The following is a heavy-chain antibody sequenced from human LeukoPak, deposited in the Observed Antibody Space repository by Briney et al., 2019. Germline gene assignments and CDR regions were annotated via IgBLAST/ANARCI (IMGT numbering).Heavy chain of an antibody. CDR2: IYYGGST. CDR1: GGSISSYY. J-gene: IGHJ6*02. Sequence: PSETPSLTCTVSGGSISSYYWSWIRQPPGKGLEWIGYIYYGGSTNYNPSLKSRVTISVDTSKNQFSLKLSSVTAADTAVCYCARHGSGWYLHYYYGMDVWGQGTTVTVSS. D-gene: IGHD6-19*01. V-gene: IGHV4-59*08. CDR3: ARHGSGWYLHYYYGMDV.